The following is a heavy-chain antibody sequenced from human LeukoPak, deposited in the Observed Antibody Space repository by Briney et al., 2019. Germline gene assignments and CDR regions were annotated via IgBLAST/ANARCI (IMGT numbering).Heavy chain of an antibody. Sequence: PSETLSLTCAVYTDSFNDYFWSWIRQSPGKGLEWIGAINHREYTNYNPSLRSRVTISVDTAKKQFSLKLGSVTAADTAVYYCARGYYYMDVWDKGAAVTVSS. J-gene: IGHJ6*03. CDR2: INHREYT. CDR1: TDSFNDYF. CDR3: ARGYYYMDV. V-gene: IGHV4-34*01.